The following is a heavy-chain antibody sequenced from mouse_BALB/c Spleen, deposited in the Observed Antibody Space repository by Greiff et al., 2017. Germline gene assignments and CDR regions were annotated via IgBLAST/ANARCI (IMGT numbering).Heavy chain of an antibody. D-gene: IGHD1-1*01. J-gene: IGHJ4*01. V-gene: IGHV5-6*01. CDR2: ISSGGSYT. CDR3: ARHEGSVDY. Sequence: EVNVVESGGDLVKPGGSLKLSCAASGFTFSSYGMSWVRQTPDKRLEWVATISSGGSYTYYPDSVKGRFTISRDNAKNTLYLQMSSLKSEDTAMYYCARHEGSVDYWGQGTSVTVSS. CDR1: GFTFSSYG.